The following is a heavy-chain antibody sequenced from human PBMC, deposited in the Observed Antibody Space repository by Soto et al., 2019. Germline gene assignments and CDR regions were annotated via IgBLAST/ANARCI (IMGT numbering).Heavy chain of an antibody. D-gene: IGHD3-3*01. J-gene: IGHJ5*02. CDR3: ASVDYRGFWSGHNYWFDP. CDR2: IYYSGST. Sequence: ETLSLTCTVSGGSISSYYWSWIRQPPGKGLEWIGYIYYSGSTNYNPSLKSRVTISVDTSKNQFSLKLSSVTAADTAVYYCASVDYRGFWSGHNYWFDPWGQGTLVTVSS. CDR1: GGSISSYY. V-gene: IGHV4-59*01.